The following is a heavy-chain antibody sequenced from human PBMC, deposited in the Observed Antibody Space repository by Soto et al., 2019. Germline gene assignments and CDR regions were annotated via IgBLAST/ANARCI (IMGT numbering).Heavy chain of an antibody. CDR1: GGTFRTAA. D-gene: IGHD2-8*01. J-gene: IGHJ6*02. CDR3: ARDNDRPQLGGNYYYILDV. V-gene: IGHV1-69*12. CDR2: IMPVFRTP. Sequence: QVQLEQSGAEVKKPGSSVKVSCKASGGTFRTAAVSWVRQAPGQGLEWMGGIMPVFRTPDYAQKFHGRVPITADESTSTAYMELSGLRSDDTAVYYCARDNDRPQLGGNYYYILDVWGQGTTITVSS.